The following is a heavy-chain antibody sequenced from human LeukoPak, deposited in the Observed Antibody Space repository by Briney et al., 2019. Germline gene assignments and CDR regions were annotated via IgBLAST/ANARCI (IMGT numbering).Heavy chain of an antibody. J-gene: IGHJ4*02. CDR2: ISAYNGNT. CDR1: GYTFTSYG. CDR3: ARFSPGGVGAGFDY. Sequence: ASVKVSCKASGYTFTSYGISWVRQAPGQGLEWMGWISAYNGNTNYAQKLQGRVTMTTDTSTSTAYMELSSLRSEDTAVYYRARFSPGGVGAGFDYWGQGTLVTVSS. V-gene: IGHV1-18*01. D-gene: IGHD1-26*01.